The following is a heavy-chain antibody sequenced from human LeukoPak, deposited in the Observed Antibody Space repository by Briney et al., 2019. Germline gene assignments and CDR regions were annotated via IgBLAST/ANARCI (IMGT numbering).Heavy chain of an antibody. CDR3: AKDLGWSMGFDY. J-gene: IGHJ4*02. CDR1: GFTFNSFG. CDR2: ISGSCGST. V-gene: IGHV3-23*01. Sequence: GGSLRLSCAASGFTFNSFGMSWVRQAPGKGLEWVSAISGSCGSTYYADSVKGRFTISRDNSKNTLYLKMNSLRAEDTAVYYCAKDLGWSMGFDYWGQGTLVTVSS. D-gene: IGHD3-3*01.